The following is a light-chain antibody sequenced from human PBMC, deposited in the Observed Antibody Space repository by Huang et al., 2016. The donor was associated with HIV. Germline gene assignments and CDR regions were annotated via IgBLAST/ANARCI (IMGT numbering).Light chain of an antibody. CDR3: QQLNSYRLT. CDR1: QGISSY. CDR2: AAS. Sequence: IQLTQSPSSLSASVGDRDTITCRASQGISSYLAWYQQKPGKAPKLLIYAASTLQSGVPSRLSGSGSGTDFTLTISSLQPEDFATYYCQQLNSYRLTFGGGTKVEIK. J-gene: IGKJ4*01. V-gene: IGKV1-9*01.